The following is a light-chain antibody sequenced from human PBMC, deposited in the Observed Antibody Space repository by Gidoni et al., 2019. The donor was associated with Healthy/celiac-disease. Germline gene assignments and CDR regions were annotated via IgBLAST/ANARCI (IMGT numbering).Light chain of an antibody. CDR1: SSDFGGYNY. V-gene: IGLV2-14*01. CDR2: EVS. CDR3: SSYTSSSTRV. Sequence: QSALPQPASVSGAPGQSITISCTGTSSDFGGYNYVSWYQQNPGKAPKLMIYEVSNRPSGVSNRFSGSKSGNTASLTISGLQAEDEADYYCSSYTSSSTRVFGGGTKLTVL. J-gene: IGLJ3*02.